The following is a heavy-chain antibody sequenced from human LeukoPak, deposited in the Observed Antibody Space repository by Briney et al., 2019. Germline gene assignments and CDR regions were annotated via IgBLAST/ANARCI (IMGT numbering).Heavy chain of an antibody. Sequence: GGSLRLSCAASGFTFDDYGMSWVRQAPGKGLEWVSAISDSGASTYYADSVKGRFTISRDNSKNTLYLQMNSLRAEDTAVYYCAKYFRWLVRYFDYWGQGTLVTVSS. D-gene: IGHD6-19*01. CDR3: AKYFRWLVRYFDY. CDR2: ISDSGAST. CDR1: GFTFDDYG. J-gene: IGHJ4*02. V-gene: IGHV3-23*01.